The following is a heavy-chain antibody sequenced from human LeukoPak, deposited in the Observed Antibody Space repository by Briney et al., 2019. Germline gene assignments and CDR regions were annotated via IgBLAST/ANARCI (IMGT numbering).Heavy chain of an antibody. V-gene: IGHV4-39*01. CDR1: GDSISSSSYC. D-gene: IGHD3-16*02. CDR2: IYYSGST. J-gene: IGHJ3*02. CDR3: ARLTTDYVWGSYRSGDDAFDI. Sequence: SETLSLTCTVSGDSISSSSYCWGWIRQPPGKGLEWIGSIYYSGSTYYNPSLKSRVTISVDTSKNQFSLKLSSVTAADTAVYYCARLTTDYVWGSYRSGDDAFDIWGQGTMVTVSS.